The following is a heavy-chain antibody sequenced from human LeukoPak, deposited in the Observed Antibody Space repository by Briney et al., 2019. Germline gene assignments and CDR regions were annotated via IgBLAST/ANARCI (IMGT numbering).Heavy chain of an antibody. V-gene: IGHV4-39*02. J-gene: IGHJ3*02. D-gene: IGHD2-2*01. Sequence: PSETLPLTCTVSGGSISSSSYYWGWIRQPPGKGLEWIGSIYYSGSTYYNPSLKSRVTISVDTSKNQFSLKLSSVTAADTAVYYCARDLDIVVVPAAPPSEAFDIWGQGTMVTVSS. CDR3: ARDLDIVVVPAAPPSEAFDI. CDR1: GGSISSSSYY. CDR2: IYYSGST.